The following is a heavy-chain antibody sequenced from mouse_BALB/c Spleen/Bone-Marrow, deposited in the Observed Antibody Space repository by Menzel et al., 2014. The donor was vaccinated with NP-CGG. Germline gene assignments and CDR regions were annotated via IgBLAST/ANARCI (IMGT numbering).Heavy chain of an antibody. CDR2: INPYNDYT. Sequence: VQLKESGAELVRPGASVKISCKAFGYTFTNHHINWVKQRPGQGLDWIGYINPYNDYTSYNQKFKGKTTLTVDKSSSTAYMELSSLTSNDSAVYYCARSASYHFGYWGQGTTLTVSS. J-gene: IGHJ2*01. V-gene: IGHV1S45*01. CDR1: GYTFTNHH. CDR3: ARSASYHFGY. D-gene: IGHD2-10*01.